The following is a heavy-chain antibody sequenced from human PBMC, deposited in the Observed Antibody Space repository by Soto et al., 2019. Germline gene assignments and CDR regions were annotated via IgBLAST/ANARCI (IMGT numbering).Heavy chain of an antibody. Sequence: GALSLSCDAPGFTFSRYAMNWVRQTQEKGLEWVSSISSISSYTHYSDSVKRRFTISRDNANNSLFLQMNSLRAEYTATYYCARDVALAGNYWGQGALVTVSS. CDR2: ISSISSYT. D-gene: IGHD6-19*01. CDR3: ARDVALAGNY. CDR1: GFTFSRYA. V-gene: IGHV3-21*01. J-gene: IGHJ4*02.